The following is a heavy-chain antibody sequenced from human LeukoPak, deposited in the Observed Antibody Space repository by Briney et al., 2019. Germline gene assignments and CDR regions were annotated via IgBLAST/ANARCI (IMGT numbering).Heavy chain of an antibody. CDR2: IYYSGST. V-gene: IGHV4-59*01. CDR3: AREDSSGRHDAFDI. CDR1: GGSISSYY. D-gene: IGHD6-19*01. J-gene: IGHJ3*02. Sequence: PSETLSLTCTVSGGSISSYYWSWIRQPPGKGLEWIGYIYYSGSTNYNPSLKSRVTISVDTSKNQFSLKLSSVTAADTAVYYCAREDSSGRHDAFDIWGQGTMVTVSS.